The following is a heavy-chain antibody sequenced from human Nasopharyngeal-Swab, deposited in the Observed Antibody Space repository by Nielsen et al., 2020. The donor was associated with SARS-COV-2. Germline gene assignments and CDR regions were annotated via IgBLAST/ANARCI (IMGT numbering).Heavy chain of an antibody. J-gene: IGHJ4*02. CDR1: GGSISNYH. D-gene: IGHD4-17*01. Sequence: GSLRLSCSVSGGSISNYHWNWIRQPPGKGLEWIGYIYYSGSTNYNPSLKSRVTISVDTSKNQFSLKLSSVTAADTAVYYCARRGGGYGDYLDYWGQGTLVTVSS. V-gene: IGHV4-59*08. CDR3: ARRGGGYGDYLDY. CDR2: IYYSGST.